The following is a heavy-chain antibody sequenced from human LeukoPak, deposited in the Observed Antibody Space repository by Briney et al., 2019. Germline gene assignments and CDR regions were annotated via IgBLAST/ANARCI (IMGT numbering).Heavy chain of an antibody. CDR1: GFTFSSYA. CDR2: ISSNGGST. J-gene: IGHJ6*02. V-gene: IGHV3-64*01. Sequence: QSGGSLRLSCAASGFTFSSYAMHWVRQAPGKGLEYVSAISSNGGSTYYANSVKGRFTISRDNSKNTLYLQMGSLRAEDMAVYYCARQMVRGVIGTHMDVWGQGTTVTVSS. CDR3: ARQMVRGVIGTHMDV. D-gene: IGHD3-10*01.